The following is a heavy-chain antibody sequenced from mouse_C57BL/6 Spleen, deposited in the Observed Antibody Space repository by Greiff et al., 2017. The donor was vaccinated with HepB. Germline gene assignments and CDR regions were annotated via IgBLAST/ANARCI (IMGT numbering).Heavy chain of an antibody. CDR3: SRYDYDGDYYAMDY. CDR1: GYAFTNYL. D-gene: IGHD2-4*01. CDR2: INPGSGGT. Sequence: QVQLQQSGAELVRPGTSVKVSCKASGYAFTNYLIEWVKQRPGQGLEWIGVINPGSGGTNYNEKFKGKATLTADKSSSTAYMQLSSLTSEDSAVYFCSRYDYDGDYYAMDYWGQGTSVTFSS. V-gene: IGHV1-54*01. J-gene: IGHJ4*01.